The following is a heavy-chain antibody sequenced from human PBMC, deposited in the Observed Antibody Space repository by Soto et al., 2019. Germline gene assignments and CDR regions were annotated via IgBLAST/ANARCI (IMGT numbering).Heavy chain of an antibody. CDR1: GFTVTSNG. Sequence: EVKLLESGGGLVQPGGSLRLSCGVSGFTVTSNGVSWVRQAPGKGLEWVSAISPNGQGIWYADSVKGRFTISRDISRNTVFLNMDSLRAEDTAGYYCAKELQDPRDYFHYWGQGTLVTVSS. J-gene: IGHJ4*02. CDR3: AKELQDPRDYFHY. D-gene: IGHD4-4*01. CDR2: ISPNGQGI. V-gene: IGHV3-23*01.